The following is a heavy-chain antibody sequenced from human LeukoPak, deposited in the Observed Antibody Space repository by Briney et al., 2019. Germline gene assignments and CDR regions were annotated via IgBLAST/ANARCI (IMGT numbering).Heavy chain of an antibody. Sequence: GESLKISCKASGYSFTDYWISWVRQTPGKGLEWMGRIDPSDSYTSYKKAFQGHVAISVDKSISTAYLQWSSQKASDTAMYFCARMTNNYDSGTYQSDAFDIWGQGTMVTVSP. CDR3: ARMTNNYDSGTYQSDAFDI. CDR1: GYSFTDYW. CDR2: IDPSDSYT. J-gene: IGHJ3*02. D-gene: IGHD3-10*01. V-gene: IGHV5-10-1*01.